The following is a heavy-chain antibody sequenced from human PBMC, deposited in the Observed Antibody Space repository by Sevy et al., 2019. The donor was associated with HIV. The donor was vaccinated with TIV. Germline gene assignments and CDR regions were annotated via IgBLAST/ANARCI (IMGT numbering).Heavy chain of an antibody. CDR3: TRVIEVYTPWGSMIASGAFDI. J-gene: IGHJ3*02. CDR1: GFTFSSYE. D-gene: IGHD3-16*01. Sequence: GGYLRLSCAASGFTFSSYEMNWVRQAPGKGLEWISYISTSGSIKYYADSVKGRFTISRDNAKKSLYLQMNSLRAEDTAVYYCTRVIEVYTPWGSMIASGAFDIWGQGTMVTVSS. V-gene: IGHV3-48*03. CDR2: ISTSGSIK.